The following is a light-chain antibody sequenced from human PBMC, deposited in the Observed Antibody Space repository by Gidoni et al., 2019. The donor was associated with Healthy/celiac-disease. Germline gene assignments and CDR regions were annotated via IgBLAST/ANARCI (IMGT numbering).Light chain of an antibody. CDR1: QSISSW. CDR2: KAS. V-gene: IGKV1-5*03. Sequence: DIQMTQPPSTLPASVGDRVTIPCRASQSISSWLAWYQQKPGKAPKLLIYKASSLESRVPSRFSGSGSGTEFTLTISSLQPDDFATYYCQQYNSYPYTFGQXTKLEIK. CDR3: QQYNSYPYT. J-gene: IGKJ2*01.